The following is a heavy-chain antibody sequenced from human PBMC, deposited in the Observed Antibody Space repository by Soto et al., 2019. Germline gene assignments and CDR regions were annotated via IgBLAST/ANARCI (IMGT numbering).Heavy chain of an antibody. V-gene: IGHV1-69*13. J-gene: IGHJ6*02. CDR3: ARERREAARYYYYFGMDV. D-gene: IGHD6-6*01. Sequence: AASVKVSCKASGGTFSSYGISWVRQAPGQGLEWMGGIIPIFGTANYAQKFQGRVTISADESTTTAYMELSSLRSEDTAVYYCARERREAARYYYYFGMDVWGQGTTVTVSS. CDR1: GGTFSSYG. CDR2: IIPIFGTA.